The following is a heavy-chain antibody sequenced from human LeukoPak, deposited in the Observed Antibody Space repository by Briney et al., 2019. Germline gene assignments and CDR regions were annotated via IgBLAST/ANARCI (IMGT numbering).Heavy chain of an antibody. CDR2: IWYDGSNK. D-gene: IGHD5-12*01. V-gene: IGHV3-33*06. Sequence: GGSLRLSCAASGFALNIYTMAWVRQAPGKGLEWVAVIWYDGSNKYYADSVKGRFTISRDNSKNTLYLQMNSLRAEGTAVYYCAKETVYSGYACMDVWGKGTTVTVSS. J-gene: IGHJ6*03. CDR1: GFALNIYT. CDR3: AKETVYSGYACMDV.